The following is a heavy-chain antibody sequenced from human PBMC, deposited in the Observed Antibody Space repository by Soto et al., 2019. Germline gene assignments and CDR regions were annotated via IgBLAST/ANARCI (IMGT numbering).Heavy chain of an antibody. CDR3: AAVVGCSSTRCYTDYYYGMDV. CDR2: IVVGSGNT. CDR1: GFTFTSSA. D-gene: IGHD2-2*02. Sequence: VKVSCKASGFTFTSSAVQWVRQARGQRLEWIGWIVVGSGNTNYAQKFQERVTITRDMSTSTAYMELSSLRSEDTAVYYCAAVVGCSSTRCYTDYYYGMDVWGQGTTVTVSS. J-gene: IGHJ6*02. V-gene: IGHV1-58*01.